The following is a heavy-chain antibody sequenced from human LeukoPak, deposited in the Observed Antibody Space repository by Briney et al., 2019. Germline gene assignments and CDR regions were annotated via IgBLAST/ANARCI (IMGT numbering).Heavy chain of an antibody. Sequence: PSETLSLTCAVYGGSLSGYYWSWIRQPPGKGLEWIGEINHSGSTNYNPSLKSRVTISVDTSKNQFSLKLSSVTAADTAVYYCARREIRDGYNCWGQGTRVTV. D-gene: IGHD5-24*01. CDR1: GGSLSGYY. CDR3: ARREIRDGYNC. CDR2: INHSGST. V-gene: IGHV4-34*01. J-gene: IGHJ4*02.